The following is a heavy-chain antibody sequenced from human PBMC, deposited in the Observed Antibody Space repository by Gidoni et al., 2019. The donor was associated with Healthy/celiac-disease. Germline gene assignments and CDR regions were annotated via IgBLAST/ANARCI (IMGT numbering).Heavy chain of an antibody. CDR3: ARGPKQWLVYFDY. J-gene: IGHJ4*02. Sequence: EVQLVESGGGLVKPGGYLRLSCAASGFTFSSYSMYWVRQAPGKGLEWVSSVSSSSSYIYYADSVKCRFTISRDNAKNSLYLQMNSLRAEDTAVYYCARGPKQWLVYFDYWGQGTLVTVSS. V-gene: IGHV3-21*01. CDR2: VSSSSSYI. D-gene: IGHD6-19*01. CDR1: GFTFSSYS.